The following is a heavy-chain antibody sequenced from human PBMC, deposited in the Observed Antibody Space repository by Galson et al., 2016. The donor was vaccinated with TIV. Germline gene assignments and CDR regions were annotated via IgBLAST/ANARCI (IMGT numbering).Heavy chain of an antibody. V-gene: IGHV3-30*04. D-gene: IGHD5-12*01. Sequence: SLRLSCATSGFTFNSYRLHWVRQAPGRGLEWVAVISYDGTDYADSVKGRFIISRDKSKNTLFLQMNSLRAEDTALYFCARDRSGYDLYYWGQGTLVTVSS. J-gene: IGHJ4*02. CDR3: ARDRSGYDLYY. CDR2: ISYDGTD. CDR1: GFTFNSYR.